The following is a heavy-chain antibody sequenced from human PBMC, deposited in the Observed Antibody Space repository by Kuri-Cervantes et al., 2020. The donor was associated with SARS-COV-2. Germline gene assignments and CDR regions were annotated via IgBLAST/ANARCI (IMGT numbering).Heavy chain of an antibody. V-gene: IGHV1-18*01. CDR2: ISAYNGNT. J-gene: IGHJ6*03. Sequence: ASVKVSCKASGYTFTSYGISWVRQAPGQGLEWMGWISAYNGNTNYAQKLQGRVTMTTDTSTSTAYMELRSLRSDDTAVYYCARDLWFGELLSVGGYYYYMDVWGKGTTVTVSS. CDR3: ARDLWFGELLSVGGYYYYMDV. D-gene: IGHD3-10*01. CDR1: GYTFTSYG.